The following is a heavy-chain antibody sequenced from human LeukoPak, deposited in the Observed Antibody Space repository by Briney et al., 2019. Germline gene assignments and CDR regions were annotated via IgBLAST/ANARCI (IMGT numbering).Heavy chain of an antibody. V-gene: IGHV3-48*01. Sequence: GGSLRLSCAASGFTFSSYSMNWVRQAPGKGLEWVSYISSSSSTIYYADSVEGRFTISRDTAKNSVYLQMSSLRAEDTAVYYCARVFATYCGGDCYSPLDYWGQGALVTVSS. CDR2: ISSSSSTI. D-gene: IGHD2-21*02. J-gene: IGHJ4*02. CDR1: GFTFSSYS. CDR3: ARVFATYCGGDCYSPLDY.